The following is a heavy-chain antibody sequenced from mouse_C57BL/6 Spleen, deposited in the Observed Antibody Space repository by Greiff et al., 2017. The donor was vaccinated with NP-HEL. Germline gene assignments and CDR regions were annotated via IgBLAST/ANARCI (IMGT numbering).Heavy chain of an antibody. CDR1: GYSFTDYN. V-gene: IGHV1-39*01. J-gene: IGHJ1*03. Sequence: QLQQSGPELVKPGASVKISCKASGYSFTDYNMNWVKQSNGKSLEWIGVINPNYGTTSYNQKFKGKATLTVAQSSSTAYRQLNSLTSADSAVYYGARCSSYGYFDVWGTGTTVTVSS. CDR3: ARCSSYGYFDV. D-gene: IGHD1-1*01. CDR2: INPNYGTT.